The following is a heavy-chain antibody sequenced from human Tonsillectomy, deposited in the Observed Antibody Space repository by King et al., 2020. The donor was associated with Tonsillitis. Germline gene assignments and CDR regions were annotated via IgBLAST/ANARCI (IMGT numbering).Heavy chain of an antibody. CDR1: GFIFSNYY. Sequence: VQLVESGGGLVKPGGSLRLSCAASGFIFSNYYMGWIRQAPGKGLEWVSYISSSGTILYSADSVKGRFTISRDNAKNSLYLQMDSLRAEDTAVYYCARDPDATNKVDYWGQGTRVTVSS. J-gene: IGHJ4*02. D-gene: IGHD1-14*01. V-gene: IGHV3-11*01. CDR2: ISSSGTIL. CDR3: ARDPDATNKVDY.